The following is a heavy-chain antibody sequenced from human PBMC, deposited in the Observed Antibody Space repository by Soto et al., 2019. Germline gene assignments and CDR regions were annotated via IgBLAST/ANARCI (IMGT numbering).Heavy chain of an antibody. J-gene: IGHJ4*02. CDR2: IYYSGST. Sequence: PSETLSLTCTVSGGSISSGDYYWSWIRQPPGKGLEWIGYIYYSGSTYYNLSLKSRVTISVDTSKNQFSLKLSSVTAADTAVYYCARVTYYYDSSGHFEGDYWGQGTLVTVSS. D-gene: IGHD3-22*01. CDR3: ARVTYYYDSSGHFEGDY. CDR1: GGSISSGDYY. V-gene: IGHV4-30-4*01.